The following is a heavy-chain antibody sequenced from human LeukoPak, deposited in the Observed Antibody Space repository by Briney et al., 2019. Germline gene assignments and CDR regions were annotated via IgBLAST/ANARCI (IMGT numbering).Heavy chain of an antibody. Sequence: SETLSLTCTVSDGSISSYYWSWIRQPAGKGLEWIGRIYTSGSTNYNPSLKSRVTMSVDTSKNQFSLKLSSVTAADTAVYYCAREGCSSTSCPFDYWGQGTLVTVSS. CDR2: IYTSGST. D-gene: IGHD2-2*01. V-gene: IGHV4-4*07. CDR3: AREGCSSTSCPFDY. J-gene: IGHJ4*02. CDR1: DGSISSYY.